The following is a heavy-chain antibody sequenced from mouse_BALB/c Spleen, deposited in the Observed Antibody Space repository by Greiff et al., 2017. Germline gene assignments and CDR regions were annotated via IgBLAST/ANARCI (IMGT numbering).Heavy chain of an antibody. V-gene: IGHV1-7*01. J-gene: IGHJ4*01. CDR1: GYTFTSYW. CDR3: ARKARVYAMDY. CDR2: INPSTGYT. Sequence: QVQLQQSGAELAKPGASVKMSCKASGYTFTSYWMHWVKQRPGQGLEWIGYINPSTGYTEYNQKFKDKATLTADKSSSTAYMQLSSLTSEDSAVYYCARKARVYAMDYWGQGTSVTVSS.